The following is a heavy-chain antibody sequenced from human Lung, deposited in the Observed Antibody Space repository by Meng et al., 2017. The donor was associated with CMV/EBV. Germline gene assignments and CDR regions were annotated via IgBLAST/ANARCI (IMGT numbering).Heavy chain of an antibody. CDR3: AKGPHYSSYFPTIPFFDY. V-gene: IGHV3-23*01. CDR1: GFTFSNYA. CDR2: ITSSGGTT. J-gene: IGHJ4*02. D-gene: IGHD4-11*01. Sequence: SCAVSGFTFSNYAMSWVRQAPGKGLEWVSGITSSGGTTYYADSVKGRFTISRDSSKNSLYLQMNSLRAEDTAVYYCAKGPHYSSYFPTIPFFDYWGQGXLVTVSS.